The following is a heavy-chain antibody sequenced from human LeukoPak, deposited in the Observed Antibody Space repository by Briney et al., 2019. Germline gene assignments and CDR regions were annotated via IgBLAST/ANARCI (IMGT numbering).Heavy chain of an antibody. J-gene: IGHJ4*02. CDR3: ARQTGSGLFILP. Sequence: SETLSLTCTVSGVSISSSNSYWGWIRQPPGKGLEWIGSIYYSGNTYYNASLKSQVSISIDTSKNQFSLRLTSATAADAAVYYCARQTGSGLFILPGGQGTLVTVSS. V-gene: IGHV4-39*01. CDR2: IYYSGNT. D-gene: IGHD3/OR15-3a*01. CDR1: GVSISSSNSY.